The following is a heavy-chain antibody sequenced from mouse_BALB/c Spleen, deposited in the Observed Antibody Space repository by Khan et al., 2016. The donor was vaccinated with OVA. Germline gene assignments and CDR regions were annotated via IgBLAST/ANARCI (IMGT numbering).Heavy chain of an antibody. V-gene: IGHV2-6-4*01. CDR2: IWGGGGT. D-gene: IGHD2-14*01. Sequence: QVQLKESGPGLVAPSQSLSITCTVSGFSLSRYNIHWVRLPPGKGLEWLGMIWGGGGTDYNSTLKIRLSISKDNSKSQVFLKMNSLQTDDTAMYYCARAYYRYDGYYAMDYWGQGTSVTVSS. CDR1: GFSLSRYN. J-gene: IGHJ4*01. CDR3: ARAYYRYDGYYAMDY.